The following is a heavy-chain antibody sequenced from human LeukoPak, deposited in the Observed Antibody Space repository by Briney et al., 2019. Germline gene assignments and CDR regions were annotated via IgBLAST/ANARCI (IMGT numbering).Heavy chain of an antibody. CDR3: AKGSRSSGYSYFDY. CDR2: ISGSGGGT. D-gene: IGHD3-22*01. V-gene: IGHV3-23*01. CDR1: GFTFSSYA. Sequence: PGGSLRLSCAASGFTFSSYAMSWVRQAPGKGQEWVSAISGSGGGTYYADSVKGRFTISRDNSKNTLYLQMNSLRAEDTAVYYCAKGSRSSGYSYFDYWGQGTLVTVSS. J-gene: IGHJ4*02.